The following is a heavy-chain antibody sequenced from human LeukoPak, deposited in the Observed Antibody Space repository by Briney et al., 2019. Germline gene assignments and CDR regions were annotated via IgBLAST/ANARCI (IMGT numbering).Heavy chain of an antibody. CDR3: ASSEYSYGYWAFDI. V-gene: IGHV4-59*01. D-gene: IGHD5-18*01. CDR2: IYYSGST. J-gene: IGHJ3*02. CDR1: GGSISSYY. Sequence: PSETLSLTCTVSGGSISSYYWSWLRQPPGKGLEWIGYIYYSGSTNYNPSLKSRVTISVDTSKNQFSLKLSSVTAADTAVYYCASSEYSYGYWAFDIWGQGTMVTVSS.